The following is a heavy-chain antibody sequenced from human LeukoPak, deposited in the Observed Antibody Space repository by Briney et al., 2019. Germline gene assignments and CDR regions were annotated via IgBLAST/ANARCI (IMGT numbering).Heavy chain of an antibody. V-gene: IGHV4-59*12. CDR3: AREARGGSTYFDN. Sequence: SETLSLTCTVSGGSISGYYWSWVRQSPEKGLESIGFIYSTGSTSYNPSLKSRVTISIDTSQNQFSLSLTSVTAADTAVYYCAREARGGSTYFDNWGQGTLVTVSS. J-gene: IGHJ4*02. CDR1: GGSISGYY. D-gene: IGHD1-26*01. CDR2: IYSTGST.